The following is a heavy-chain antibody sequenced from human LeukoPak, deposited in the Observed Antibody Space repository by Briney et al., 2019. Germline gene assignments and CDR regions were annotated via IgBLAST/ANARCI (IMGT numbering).Heavy chain of an antibody. V-gene: IGHV1-8*01. Sequence: ASVKVSCKASGYTFTSYDINWVRQATGQGLEWMGWMNPNSGNTGYAQKFQGRVTMTRNTSISTAYMELSSLRSEDTAVYYCARVLGILSATSLYDAFDIWGQGTMVTVSS. D-gene: IGHD3-9*01. CDR2: MNPNSGNT. CDR3: ARVLGILSATSLYDAFDI. CDR1: GYTFTSYD. J-gene: IGHJ3*02.